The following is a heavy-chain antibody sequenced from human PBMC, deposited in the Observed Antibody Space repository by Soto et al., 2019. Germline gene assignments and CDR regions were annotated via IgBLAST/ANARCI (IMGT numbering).Heavy chain of an antibody. CDR3: VKLMRTLLTSSSGDFDY. V-gene: IGHV3-23*01. CDR2: ISGSGGIT. J-gene: IGHJ4*02. Sequence: VQLLESGGALVQPGGSLRLSCAASGFTFRSYAMSWVRQAPGKGLEWVSLISGSGGITYYADSVKGRFTISRDNSKNTLYLQMNSLRAEDTAVYYCVKLMRTLLTSSSGDFDYWGQGTLVTVSS. D-gene: IGHD6-6*01. CDR1: GFTFRSYA.